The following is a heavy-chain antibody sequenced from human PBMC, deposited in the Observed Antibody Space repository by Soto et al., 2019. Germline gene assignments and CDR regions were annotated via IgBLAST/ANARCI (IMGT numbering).Heavy chain of an antibody. D-gene: IGHD2-15*01. CDR1: GFTFNTYG. Sequence: QVQLVESGGGVVQPGGSLRLSCTTSGFTFNTYGMHWVRQAPGKGLEWVAIIWYDGSNKYYADSVKGRFTISRDNSRNTLYLQRNRLRAEDTALYYCARADCTGAYCYSWPFNYGVDVWGQGTTVTVSS. J-gene: IGHJ6*01. CDR2: IWYDGSNK. CDR3: ARADCTGAYCYSWPFNYGVDV. V-gene: IGHV3-33*08.